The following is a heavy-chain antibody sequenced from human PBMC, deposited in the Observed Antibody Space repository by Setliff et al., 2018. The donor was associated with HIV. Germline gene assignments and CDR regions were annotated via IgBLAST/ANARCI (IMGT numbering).Heavy chain of an antibody. V-gene: IGHV3-7*05. D-gene: IGHD1-26*01. J-gene: IGHJ4*02. Sequence: PGGSLRLSCAASGFSISDFWMSWVRQAPGKGLEWVANIKEDGSEQYYMDSVKGRFTISRDNAKNSLYLQMSSLRAEDTAVYYCATDCAVVGGTGSLDSWGQGQWSPSPQ. CDR3: ATDCAVVGGTGSLDS. CDR1: GFSISDFW. CDR2: IKEDGSEQ.